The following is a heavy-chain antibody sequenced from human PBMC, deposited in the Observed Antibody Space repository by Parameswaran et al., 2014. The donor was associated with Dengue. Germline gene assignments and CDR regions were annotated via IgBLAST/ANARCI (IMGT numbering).Heavy chain of an antibody. Sequence: VRQMPGKGLEWVGRIRSKANSYATAYAASVKGRFTISRDDSKNTAYLQMNSLKTEDTAVYYCTSYGDYGGSVGAWYFDLWGRGTLVTVSS. CDR2: IRSKANSYAT. V-gene: IGHV3-73*01. J-gene: IGHJ2*01. CDR3: TSYGDYGGSVGAWYFDL. D-gene: IGHD4-17*01.